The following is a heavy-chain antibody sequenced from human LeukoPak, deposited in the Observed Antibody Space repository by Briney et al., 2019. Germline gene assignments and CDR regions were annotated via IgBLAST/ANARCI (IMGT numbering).Heavy chain of an antibody. Sequence: SVKVSCKASGGTFSSYTISWVRQAPGQGLEWMGRIISILDIANYAQKFQGRVTITADKSTSTAYMELSSLRPEDTAVYYCAREGADFWSGSAQNWFDPWGQGTLVTVSS. D-gene: IGHD3-3*01. V-gene: IGHV1-69*04. CDR3: AREGADFWSGSAQNWFDP. CDR2: IISILDIA. J-gene: IGHJ5*02. CDR1: GGTFSSYT.